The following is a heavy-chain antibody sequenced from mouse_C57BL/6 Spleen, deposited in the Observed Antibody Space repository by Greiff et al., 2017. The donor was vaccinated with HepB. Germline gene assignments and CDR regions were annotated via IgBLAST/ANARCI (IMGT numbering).Heavy chain of an antibody. D-gene: IGHD2-3*01. CDR1: GFNIKDDY. CDR3: TIYDGPLFDY. J-gene: IGHJ2*01. V-gene: IGHV14-4*01. Sequence: EVQLQQSGAELVRPGASVKLSCTASGFNIKDDYMHWVKQRPEQGLEWIGWIDPENGDTEYASKFQGKATITADTSSNTAYLQLSSLTSEDTAVYYCTIYDGPLFDYWGQGTTLTVSS. CDR2: IDPENGDT.